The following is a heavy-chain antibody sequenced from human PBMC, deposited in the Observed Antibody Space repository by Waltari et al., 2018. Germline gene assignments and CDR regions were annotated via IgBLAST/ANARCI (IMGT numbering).Heavy chain of an antibody. CDR2: INHSGST. D-gene: IGHD1-7*01. V-gene: IGHV4-34*01. J-gene: IGHJ3*02. CDR1: GGSLSGYY. CDR3: ARGKLGEAGTPRDDAFDI. Sequence: QVQLQQWGAGLLKPSETLSLTCAVYGGSLSGYYWSWIRQPPGKGLEWIGEINHSGSTNYNPSLKSRVTISVDTSKNQFSLKLSSVTAADTAVYYCARGKLGEAGTPRDDAFDIWGQGTMVTVSS.